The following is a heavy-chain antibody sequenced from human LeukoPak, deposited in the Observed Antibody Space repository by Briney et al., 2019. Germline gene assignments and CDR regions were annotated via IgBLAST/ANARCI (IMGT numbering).Heavy chain of an antibody. Sequence: PGGSLRLSCAASGFTFSNYAMSWVRQAPGKGLEWVSLISGSGGNTYYEDSVKGRFTTSRDNSTNTLYLQMRSLRAEDTALYYCAKDVFRGDCSDGSCYPFGYWGQGTLVTVSS. CDR1: GFTFSNYA. CDR2: ISGSGGNT. CDR3: AKDVFRGDCSDGSCYPFGY. D-gene: IGHD2-15*01. J-gene: IGHJ4*02. V-gene: IGHV3-23*01.